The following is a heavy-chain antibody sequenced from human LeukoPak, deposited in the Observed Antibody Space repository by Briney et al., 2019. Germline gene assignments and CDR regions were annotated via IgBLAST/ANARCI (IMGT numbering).Heavy chain of an antibody. Sequence: SETLSLTCTVSGGSISSYYWSWIRQPPGKGLEWIGYIYYSGSTNYNPSLKSQVTISVDTSKNQFSLKLSSVTAADTAVYYCARASVAGFLAFDIWGQGTMVTVSS. CDR2: IYYSGST. CDR1: GGSISSYY. D-gene: IGHD6-19*01. CDR3: ARASVAGFLAFDI. V-gene: IGHV4-59*08. J-gene: IGHJ3*02.